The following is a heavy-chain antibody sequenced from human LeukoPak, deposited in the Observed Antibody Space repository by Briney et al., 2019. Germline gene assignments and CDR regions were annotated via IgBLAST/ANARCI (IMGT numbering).Heavy chain of an antibody. CDR2: ISSSSSYI. J-gene: IGHJ4*02. CDR3: ARDLGAVAAPFDY. D-gene: IGHD6-19*01. V-gene: IGHV3-21*01. CDR1: GFTFSSYS. Sequence: GGSLRLSCAASGFTFSSYSMNWVRQAPGKGLEWVSSISSSSSYIYYADSVKGRFTISRDNAKNSLYLQMNSLRAEDTAVYYCARDLGAVAAPFDYWGQGTLVTVSS.